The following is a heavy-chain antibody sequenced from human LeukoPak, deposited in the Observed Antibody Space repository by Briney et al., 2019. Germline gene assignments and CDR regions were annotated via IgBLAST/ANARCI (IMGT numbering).Heavy chain of an antibody. CDR2: ISDSGGST. CDR1: GFTFSSYA. D-gene: IGHD2-8*01. CDR3: AXXXSIGRYCXXGVCSPFDY. Sequence: GGSLRLSCAASGFTFSSYAMSWVRQAPGKGLEWVSAISDSGGSTYDADSVKGRFTISRDNSKNTLYLQMNSLRAEDTAVYYCAXXXSIGRYCXXGVCSPFDYWGQGTLVTVSS. J-gene: IGHJ4*02. V-gene: IGHV3-23*01.